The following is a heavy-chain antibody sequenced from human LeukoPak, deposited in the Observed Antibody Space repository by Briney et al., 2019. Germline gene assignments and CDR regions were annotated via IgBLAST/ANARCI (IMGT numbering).Heavy chain of an antibody. CDR3: ARYMEEGFDVYFDY. D-gene: IGHD3-9*01. Sequence: ASVKVSCKASGYTFSSYGISWVRQAPGQGLEWMGWISAYNGNTKYAQKLQVRVTMTADTSTSTAYMELRSLRSDDTAVYYCARYMEEGFDVYFDYWGQGTLVTVSS. J-gene: IGHJ4*02. CDR1: GYTFSSYG. V-gene: IGHV1-18*04. CDR2: ISAYNGNT.